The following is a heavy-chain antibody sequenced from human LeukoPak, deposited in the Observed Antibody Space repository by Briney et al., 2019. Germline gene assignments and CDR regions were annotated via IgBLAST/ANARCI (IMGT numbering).Heavy chain of an antibody. CDR1: GFTFRNYV. CDR2: TSSDLNVK. Sequence: GGSLGLSCAASGFTFRNYVIHWVRQAPGKGLEWVAVTSSDLNVKLYADSVKGRFTISRDNSKNTLFLQMNSLRAEDTAVYYCARGGYSSSWYHFDYWGQGTLVTVSS. J-gene: IGHJ4*02. CDR3: ARGGYSSSWYHFDY. V-gene: IGHV3-30*14. D-gene: IGHD6-13*01.